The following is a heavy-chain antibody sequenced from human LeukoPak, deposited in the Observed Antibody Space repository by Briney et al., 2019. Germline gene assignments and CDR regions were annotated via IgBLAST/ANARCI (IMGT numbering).Heavy chain of an antibody. V-gene: IGHV3-7*01. CDR3: ATYTQHFGAPGGADY. CDR1: RFTFSDYW. CDR2: INKDGSEK. Sequence: GGSLRLSCAVSRFTFSDYWMRWVRQAPGKGLEWVAAINKDGSEKQYVGSVKGRFTISRDNAKNSVYLQMTSLGAEDTAVYYCATYTQHFGAPGGADYWGLGTLVTVSS. J-gene: IGHJ4*02. D-gene: IGHD2-8*02.